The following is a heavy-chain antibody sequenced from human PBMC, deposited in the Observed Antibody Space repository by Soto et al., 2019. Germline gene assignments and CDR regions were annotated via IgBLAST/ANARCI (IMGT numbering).Heavy chain of an antibody. CDR3: ARDRVMLTFGGASEEWGIDS. J-gene: IGHJ4*02. CDR1: GGSISSGGYS. CDR2: IYNSGNT. V-gene: IGHV4-30-2*01. Sequence: SDTLSLTCAVSGGSISSGGYSWSWIRQPPGKGLEWIGYIYNSGNTYYNPSLKSRVAISIDRSENQFSLKLTSVTAADTAVYYCARDRVMLTFGGASEEWGIDSWGPGTLVNVSS. D-gene: IGHD3-16*01.